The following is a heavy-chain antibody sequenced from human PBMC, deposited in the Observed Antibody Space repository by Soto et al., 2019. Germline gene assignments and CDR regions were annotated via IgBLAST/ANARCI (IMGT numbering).Heavy chain of an antibody. CDR1: GGSISSGDYY. V-gene: IGHV4-30-4*01. Sequence: QVQLQEAGPGLVKPSQTLSLTCTVSGGSISSGDYYWSWIRQPPGKGLEWIGYIYYSGTTYYNPSLKIRVTISVDTSKNQFSLKLSSSTAADTAVYYCAPSGTTTYCSGASCYARGFDDWGQGTLVTVSS. CDR2: IYYSGTT. CDR3: APSGTTTYCSGASCYARGFDD. J-gene: IGHJ4*02. D-gene: IGHD2-15*01.